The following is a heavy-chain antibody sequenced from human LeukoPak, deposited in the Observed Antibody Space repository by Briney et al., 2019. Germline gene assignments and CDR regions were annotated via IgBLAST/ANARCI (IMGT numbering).Heavy chain of an antibody. J-gene: IGHJ4*02. CDR1: GGSISSGSYY. V-gene: IGHV4-61*02. CDR3: ARGRYDSSGYIFDY. D-gene: IGHD3-22*01. CDR2: IYTSGST. Sequence: SQTLSLTCTVSGGSISSGSYYWSWIRQPAGKGLEWIGRIYTSGSTNYNPSLKSRVTISVDTSKNQFSLKLSSVTAADTAVYYCARGRYDSSGYIFDYWGQGTLVTVSS.